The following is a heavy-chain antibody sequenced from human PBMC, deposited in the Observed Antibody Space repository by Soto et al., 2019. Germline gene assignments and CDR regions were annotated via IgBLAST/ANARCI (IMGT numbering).Heavy chain of an antibody. Sequence: PGGSLRLSCAASGFTFSSYGMHWVRQAPGKGLEWVAVIWYDGSNKYYADSVKGRFTISRDNSKNTLYLQMNSLRAEDTAVYYCARDPRYYDSSGYCYGWFDPWGQGTLVTVSS. D-gene: IGHD3-22*01. CDR2: IWYDGSNK. V-gene: IGHV3-33*01. CDR3: ARDPRYYDSSGYCYGWFDP. J-gene: IGHJ5*02. CDR1: GFTFSSYG.